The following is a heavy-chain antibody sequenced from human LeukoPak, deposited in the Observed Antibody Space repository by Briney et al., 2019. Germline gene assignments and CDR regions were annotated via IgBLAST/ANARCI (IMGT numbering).Heavy chain of an antibody. D-gene: IGHD6-19*01. CDR2: TYYSGST. CDR3: ARHASVDGNWPRPLDY. V-gene: IGHV4-39*01. Sequence: SETLSLTCTVSGGSISSSNYYWGWIRQPPGKGLEWIGNTYYSGSTYYKPSLKTRVTISVDTSKNQFSLKLTSVTAADTAVYYCARHASVDGNWPRPLDYWGQGSLVTVSS. CDR1: GGSISSSNYY. J-gene: IGHJ4*02.